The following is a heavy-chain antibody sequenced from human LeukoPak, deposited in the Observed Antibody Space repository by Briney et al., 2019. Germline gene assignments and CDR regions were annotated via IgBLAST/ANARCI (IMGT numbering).Heavy chain of an antibody. CDR2: MYYSGST. CDR1: GGSISSYY. Sequence: SETLSLTCTVSGGSISSYYWSWIRQPPGKGLEWIGYMYYSGSTKYNPSLKSRVTISVDTSKNQFSLRLSSVTAADTAVYYCARAPTNYYDSSGHWDYWGQGTLVTVSS. CDR3: ARAPTNYYDSSGHWDY. V-gene: IGHV4-59*01. J-gene: IGHJ4*02. D-gene: IGHD3-22*01.